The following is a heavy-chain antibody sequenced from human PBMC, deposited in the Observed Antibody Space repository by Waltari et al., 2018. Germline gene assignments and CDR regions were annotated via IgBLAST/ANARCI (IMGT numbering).Heavy chain of an antibody. CDR2: INPSGGST. CDR3: ARDYLGIGAAGTFDY. Sequence: QVQLVQSGAEVKKPGASVKVSCKASGYTFTSYYIPWVRQAPGQGLEWMGIINPSGGSTSYAQKFQGRITMTRDTSTSTVYMELSSLRSEDTAVYYCARDYLGIGAAGTFDYWGQGTLVTVSS. CDR1: GYTFTSYY. D-gene: IGHD6-13*01. V-gene: IGHV1-46*01. J-gene: IGHJ4*02.